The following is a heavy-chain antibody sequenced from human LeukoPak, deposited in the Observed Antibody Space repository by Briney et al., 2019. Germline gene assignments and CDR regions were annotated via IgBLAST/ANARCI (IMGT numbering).Heavy chain of an antibody. CDR2: INPSGGST. J-gene: IGHJ3*02. CDR1: GYTFTSYY. CDR3: ARETPYYYDSSGYSDAFDI. V-gene: IGHV1-46*01. Sequence: ASVQVSCKASGYTFTSYYMHWVRQAPGQGLEWMGIINPSGGSTSYAQKFQGRVTMTRDTSTSTVYMELSSLRSEDTAVYYCARETPYYYDSSGYSDAFDIWGQGTMVTVSS. D-gene: IGHD3-22*01.